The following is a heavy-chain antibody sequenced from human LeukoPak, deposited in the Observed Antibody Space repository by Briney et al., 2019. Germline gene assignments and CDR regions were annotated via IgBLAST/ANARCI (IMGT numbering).Heavy chain of an antibody. Sequence: GGSLRLSCAASGFTFSSYAMSWVRQAPGKGLEWVSAISGSGGSTYYADSVKGRFTISRDNSKNTLYLQMNSLRAEDAAVYYCASGIVATIKVYWGQGTLVTVSS. CDR1: GFTFSSYA. CDR3: ASGIVATIKVY. D-gene: IGHD5-12*01. V-gene: IGHV3-23*01. J-gene: IGHJ4*02. CDR2: ISGSGGST.